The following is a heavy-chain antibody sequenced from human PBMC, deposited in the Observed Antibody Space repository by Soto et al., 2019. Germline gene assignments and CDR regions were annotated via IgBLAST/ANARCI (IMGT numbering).Heavy chain of an antibody. Sequence: ASVKVSCKASGGTFSSYAISWVRQAPGQGLEWMGGIIPIFGTANYAQKLQGRVTITTDESTSTAYMELSSLRSEDAAVYYCARERTRMATSWVGFAFDIWGQGTMVTVSS. CDR3: ARERTRMATSWVGFAFDI. D-gene: IGHD5-12*01. CDR2: IIPIFGTA. J-gene: IGHJ3*02. V-gene: IGHV1-69*05. CDR1: GGTFSSYA.